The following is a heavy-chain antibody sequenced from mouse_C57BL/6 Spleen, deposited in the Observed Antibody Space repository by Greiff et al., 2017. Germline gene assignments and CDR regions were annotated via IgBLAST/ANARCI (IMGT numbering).Heavy chain of an antibody. CDR1: GYTFTDYY. J-gene: IGHJ1*03. CDR2: INPNDSGT. D-gene: IGHD2-4*01. CDR3: ARGVYEDDEYFDV. V-gene: IGHV1-26*01. Sequence: EVQLQQSGPELVKPGASVKISCKASGYTFTDYYMNWVKQSHGKSLEWIGDINPNDSGTSYNQKFKGKATLTVDKSSSTAYMELRHLTSEDSAVYYCARGVYEDDEYFDVWGTGTTVTVSS.